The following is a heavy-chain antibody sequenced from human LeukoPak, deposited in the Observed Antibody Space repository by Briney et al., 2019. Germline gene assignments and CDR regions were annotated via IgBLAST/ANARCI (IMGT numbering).Heavy chain of an antibody. D-gene: IGHD6-13*01. Sequence: GGSLRLSCAASGFTFDDSTMYWVRQAPGKGLEWVSITSWDGGSTHYADSVKGRFTISRDNSKNSLYLQMNSLRTEDTALYYCAKDRSSSTYYYYMDVWGKGTTVTVSS. CDR3: AKDRSSSTYYYYMDV. CDR2: TSWDGGST. CDR1: GFTFDDST. J-gene: IGHJ6*03. V-gene: IGHV3-43*01.